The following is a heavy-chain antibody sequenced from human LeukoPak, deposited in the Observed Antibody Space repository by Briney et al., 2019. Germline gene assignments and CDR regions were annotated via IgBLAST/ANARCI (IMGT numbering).Heavy chain of an antibody. D-gene: IGHD3-22*01. J-gene: IGHJ4*02. CDR1: GDSVSSNSAA. Sequence: SQTLSLTCAISGDSVSSNSAAWNWIRQSPSRGLEWLGRTYYRSKWYNDYAVSVKSRITINPDTSKSQFSLQLNSVTPEDTAVYYCARVMYYYDSSGYYYYYFDYWGQGTLVTVSS. CDR2: TYYRSKWYN. V-gene: IGHV6-1*01. CDR3: ARVMYYYDSSGYYYYYFDY.